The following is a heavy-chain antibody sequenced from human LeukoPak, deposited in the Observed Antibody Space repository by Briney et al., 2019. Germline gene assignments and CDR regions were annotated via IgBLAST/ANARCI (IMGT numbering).Heavy chain of an antibody. CDR1: GFTFSNSD. D-gene: IGHD3-22*01. Sequence: QPGGSLRLSCVASGFTFSNSDMNWVRQAPGKGLEWVSFISASGGSAHYADSVRGRFTISRDNSKNTLYLQMNSLRAEDTAVYYCAKAGSYSDISVYPLASFDFWGQGTMVTVSS. J-gene: IGHJ3*01. V-gene: IGHV3-23*01. CDR2: ISASGGSA. CDR3: AKAGSYSDISVYPLASFDF.